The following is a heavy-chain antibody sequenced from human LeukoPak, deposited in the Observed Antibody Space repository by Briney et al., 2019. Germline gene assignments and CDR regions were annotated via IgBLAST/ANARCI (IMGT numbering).Heavy chain of an antibody. CDR3: ARDPYGGYAYYFDY. Sequence: AASVKVSCKASGYTFTSYGISWVRQAPGQGLEWMGWINPNSGGTNYAQKFQGRVTMTRDTSISTAYMELSRLRSDDTAVYYCARDPYGGYAYYFDYWGQGTLVTVSS. D-gene: IGHD5-12*01. CDR1: GYTFTSYG. J-gene: IGHJ4*02. CDR2: INPNSGGT. V-gene: IGHV1-2*02.